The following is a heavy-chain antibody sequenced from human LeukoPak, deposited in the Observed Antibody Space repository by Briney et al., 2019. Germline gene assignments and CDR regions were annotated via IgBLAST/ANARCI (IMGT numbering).Heavy chain of an antibody. J-gene: IGHJ4*02. CDR1: GFTFSSYA. V-gene: IGHV3-23*01. CDR3: AKHNGAAAGVPYYFDS. D-gene: IGHD6-13*01. Sequence: GGSLRLSCAASGFTFSSYAMTWVRQASGKGLEWVSAFRGSGTGTYYADSVKGRFPISRDNSKNTLYLHMNSLRAEDTAKYYCAKHNGAAAGVPYYFDSWGQGTLVTVSS. CDR2: FRGSGTGT.